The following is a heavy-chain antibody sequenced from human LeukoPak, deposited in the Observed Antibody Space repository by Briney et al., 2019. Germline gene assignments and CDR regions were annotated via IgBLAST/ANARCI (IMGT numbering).Heavy chain of an antibody. J-gene: IGHJ6*03. D-gene: IGHD3-16*01. V-gene: IGHV3-33*03. CDR3: AKEGVPFSGYLDV. Sequence: GKSLTLSCTASGFSFSHFGMQWVRQAPGKGLEWVAVIHNDGTFGQYADSVKGRFTISKDNSQNILYLEMNSLRDDDTAVYYCAKEGVPFSGYLDVWGKGTTVTVS. CDR1: GFSFSHFG. CDR2: IHNDGTFG.